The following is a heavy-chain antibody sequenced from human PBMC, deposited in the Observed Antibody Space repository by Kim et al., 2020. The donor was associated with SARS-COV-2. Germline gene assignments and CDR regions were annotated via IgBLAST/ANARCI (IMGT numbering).Heavy chain of an antibody. D-gene: IGHD2-15*01. CDR2: IKSKTDGGTT. CDR1: GFTFSNAW. V-gene: IGHV3-15*01. CDR3: TTDQVTSIVVVVAATREAFDI. Sequence: GGSLRHSCAASGFTFSNAWMSWVRQAPGKGLEWVGRIKSKTDGGTTDYAAPVKGRFTISRDDSKNTLYLQMNSLKTEDTAVYYCTTDQVTSIVVVVAATREAFDIWGQGTMVTVSS. J-gene: IGHJ3*02.